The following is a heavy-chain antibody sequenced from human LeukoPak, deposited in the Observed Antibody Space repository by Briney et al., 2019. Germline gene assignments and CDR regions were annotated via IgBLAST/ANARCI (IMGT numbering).Heavy chain of an antibody. CDR2: FSCSGGST. J-gene: IGHJ4*02. CDR3: AKPPYGRDVYNYFDY. V-gene: IGHV3-23*01. Sequence: GGSLRLSCAAWGYPCSDFYMRWPPEAPGKALVGVSPFSCSGGSTYYADSVKGRFTISRDNSKNTLYLQMNSLRVEDTAVYYCAKPPYGRDVYNYFDYWGQGTPVTVSS. CDR1: GYPCSDFY. D-gene: IGHD5-24*01.